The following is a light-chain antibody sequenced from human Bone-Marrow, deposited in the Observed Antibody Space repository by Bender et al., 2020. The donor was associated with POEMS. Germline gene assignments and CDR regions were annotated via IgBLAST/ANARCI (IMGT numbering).Light chain of an antibody. CDR2: EVS. CDR3: CSYTSSTTVV. Sequence: QSALTQPRSVSGSPGQSVTISCTGTSSDVGAYDYVSWYQQHPGKAPKLMIYEVSNRPSGVSTRFSGSKSGNTASLTISGLQAEDEADYYCCSYTSSTTVVFGGGTKLTVL. V-gene: IGLV2-14*01. CDR1: SSDVGAYDY. J-gene: IGLJ2*01.